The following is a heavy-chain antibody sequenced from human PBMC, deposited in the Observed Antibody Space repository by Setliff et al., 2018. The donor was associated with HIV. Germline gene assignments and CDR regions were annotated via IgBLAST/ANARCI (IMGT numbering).Heavy chain of an antibody. Sequence: PSETLSLTCTVSGGSISSSSYYWGWIRQPPGKGLEWIGSIYYSGSTYYNPSLKSRVTISVDTSKNQFSLKLSSVTAADTAVYYCARLADGGYDFRGYFDLWGRGTLVTVS. CDR2: IYYSGST. V-gene: IGHV4-39*01. D-gene: IGHD5-12*01. CDR3: ARLADGGYDFRGYFDL. J-gene: IGHJ2*01. CDR1: GGSISSSSYY.